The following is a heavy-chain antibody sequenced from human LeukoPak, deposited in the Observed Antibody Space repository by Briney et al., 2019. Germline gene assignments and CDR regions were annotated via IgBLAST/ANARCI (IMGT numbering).Heavy chain of an antibody. CDR2: INPNSGGT. CDR1: GYTFTGYY. J-gene: IGHJ4*02. V-gene: IGHV1-2*02. CDR3: ARDQREQWLFRDHYFDY. D-gene: IGHD6-19*01. Sequence: ASVKVSCKASGYTFTGYYMHWVRQAPGQGLEWMGWINPNSGGTNYAQKFQGRVTMTRDTSISTAYMELSRLRSDDTAMYYCARDQREQWLFRDHYFDYWGQGTLVTVSS.